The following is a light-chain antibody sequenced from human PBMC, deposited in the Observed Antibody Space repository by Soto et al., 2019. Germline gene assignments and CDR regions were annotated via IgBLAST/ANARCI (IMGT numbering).Light chain of an antibody. CDR2: DNN. V-gene: IGLV1-51*01. Sequence: QSVLTQPPSVSAAPGQRVTISCSGSYSSIGNNYVSWYQQFPGTAPKLLIYDNNKRPSGTPDRFSGSKSGTSATLGITGLQTGDEADYYCGTWDSSLSTCVFGGGTKLTVL. CDR3: GTWDSSLSTCV. CDR1: YSSIGNNY. J-gene: IGLJ3*02.